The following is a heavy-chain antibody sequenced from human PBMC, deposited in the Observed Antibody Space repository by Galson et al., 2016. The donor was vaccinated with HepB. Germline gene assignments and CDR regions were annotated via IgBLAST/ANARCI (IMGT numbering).Heavy chain of an antibody. Sequence: SVKVSCKASSYTFTTNGISWVRQAPGQGLEWMGWISAHNGDTNSPQKLQGRVTLTTDTSTRTAYMELRSLKSDDTAVYYCARDRDRSLDYWGQGTLVTVSS. CDR1: SYTFTTNG. V-gene: IGHV1-18*04. CDR3: ARDRDRSLDY. J-gene: IGHJ4*02. CDR2: ISAHNGDT. D-gene: IGHD5-24*01.